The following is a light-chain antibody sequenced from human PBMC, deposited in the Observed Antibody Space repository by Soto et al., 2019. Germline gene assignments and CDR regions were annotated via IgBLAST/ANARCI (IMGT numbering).Light chain of an antibody. Sequence: LVITQYPATRSVSAGERSTRSCMASQSVSSNLAWYQQKPGQAPRLLIYGASTRATGIPARFSGSGSGTEFTLTISSLQSEDFAVYYCQQSNNWPPITVGRVTRLEIK. CDR1: QSVSSN. CDR2: GAS. J-gene: IGKJ5*01. V-gene: IGKV3-15*01. CDR3: QQSNNWPPIT.